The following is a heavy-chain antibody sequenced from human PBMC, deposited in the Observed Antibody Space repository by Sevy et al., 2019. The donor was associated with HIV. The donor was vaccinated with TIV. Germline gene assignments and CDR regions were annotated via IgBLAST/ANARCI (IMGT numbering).Heavy chain of an antibody. Sequence: GGSLRLSCAASGFTFSSYAMHWVRQAPGKGLERVAVISYDGSNKYYADSVKGRFTISRDNSKNTLYLQMNSLRAEDTAVYYCARAESGLEERDLDYWGQGTLVTVSS. CDR1: GFTFSSYA. D-gene: IGHD3-3*01. CDR3: ARAESGLEERDLDY. CDR2: ISYDGSNK. J-gene: IGHJ4*02. V-gene: IGHV3-30-3*01.